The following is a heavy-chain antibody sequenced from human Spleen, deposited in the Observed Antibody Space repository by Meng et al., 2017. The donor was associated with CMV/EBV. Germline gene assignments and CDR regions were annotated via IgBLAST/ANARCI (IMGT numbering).Heavy chain of an antibody. CDR3: ARDVAQGGPNWFDP. D-gene: IGHD2-15*01. Sequence: GGSLRLSCAASGFTFSSYSMNWVRQAPGKGLEWVSSISSSSSYIYYADSVKGRFTISRDNAKNSLYLQMNSLRAEDTAVYYCARDVAQGGPNWFDPWGQGTLVTVSS. V-gene: IGHV3-21*01. CDR2: ISSSSSYI. CDR1: GFTFSSYS. J-gene: IGHJ5*02.